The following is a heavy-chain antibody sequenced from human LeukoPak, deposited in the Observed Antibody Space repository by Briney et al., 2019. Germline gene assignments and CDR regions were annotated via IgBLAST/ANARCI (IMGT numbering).Heavy chain of an antibody. CDR2: LISSGATT. CDR1: GFAFSNYA. Sequence: GGSLRLSCAASGFAFSNYAMSWVRQAPGKGLEWVSSLISSGATTYYADSVKGRFTISRDNSKNTVHLQMNSLRAEDSAVYYCAKNAGYSYGLYYFDYWGQGTLVTVSS. CDR3: AKNAGYSYGLYYFDY. D-gene: IGHD5-18*01. V-gene: IGHV3-23*01. J-gene: IGHJ4*02.